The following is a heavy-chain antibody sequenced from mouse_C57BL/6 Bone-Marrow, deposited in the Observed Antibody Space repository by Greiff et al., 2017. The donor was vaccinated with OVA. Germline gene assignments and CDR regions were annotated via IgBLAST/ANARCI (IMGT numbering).Heavy chain of an antibody. CDR1: GFTFSSYA. CDR2: ISSGGDYI. CDR3: TRYYSNYDAMDY. D-gene: IGHD2-5*01. J-gene: IGHJ4*01. V-gene: IGHV5-9-1*02. Sequence: EVKLVESGEGLVKPGGSLKLSCAASGFTFSSYAMSWVRQTPEKRLEWVAYISSGGDYINYADTVKGRFTISRDNARNTLYLQMSSLKSEDTAMYYCTRYYSNYDAMDYWGQGTSVTVSS.